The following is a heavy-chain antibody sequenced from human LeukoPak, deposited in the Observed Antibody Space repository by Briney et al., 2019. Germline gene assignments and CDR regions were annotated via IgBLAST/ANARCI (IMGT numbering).Heavy chain of an antibody. V-gene: IGHV3-23*01. CDR2: ISGGDGST. Sequence: PVGSLRLSCAASGFTFSSYTMSWVRQAPGKGLEWVSGISGGDGSTYYADSVKGRFTISRDNSKNTLYLQMNSLRAEDTAVYYCAKARSMDVWGKGTTVTVSS. CDR3: AKARSMDV. CDR1: GFTFSSYT. J-gene: IGHJ6*03.